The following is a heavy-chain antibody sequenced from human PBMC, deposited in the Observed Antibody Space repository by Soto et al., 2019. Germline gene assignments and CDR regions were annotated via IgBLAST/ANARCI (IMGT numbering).Heavy chain of an antibody. Sequence: QLQLQESGSGLVKPSQTLSLTCAVSGGSISSGGYSWSWIRQPPGKGLEWIGYIYHSGSTYYNPSRKIRVTISVDRSKNQFSLKLSAVPAADTAVYYCAAGGGLPRYYWGQGTLVTVSS. V-gene: IGHV4-30-2*01. CDR2: IYHSGST. D-gene: IGHD5-12*01. CDR3: AAGGGLPRYY. J-gene: IGHJ4*02. CDR1: GGSISSGGYS.